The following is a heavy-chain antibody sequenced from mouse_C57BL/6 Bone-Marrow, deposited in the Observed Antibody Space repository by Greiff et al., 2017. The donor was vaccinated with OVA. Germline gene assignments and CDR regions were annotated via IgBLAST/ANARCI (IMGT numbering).Heavy chain of an antibody. CDR1: GYPFTSYG. D-gene: IGHD3-2*02. J-gene: IGHJ2*01. CDR2: IYPRSGNT. Sequence: QVQLQQSGAELVRPGASVTLSCKASGYPFTSYGISWVKQRTGQGLEWIGEIYPRSGNTYYNEKFKGNGTLTADKYSSTAYMELRSLTSEDSAVYYCERREGSSGLYYFDYWGQGTTLTVSS. CDR3: ERREGSSGLYYFDY. V-gene: IGHV1-81*01.